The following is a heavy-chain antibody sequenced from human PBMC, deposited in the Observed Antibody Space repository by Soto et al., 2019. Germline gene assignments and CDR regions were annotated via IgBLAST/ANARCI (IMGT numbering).Heavy chain of an antibody. D-gene: IGHD4-17*01. CDR1: GGSISSSGYY. Sequence: LSLTCTVSGGSISSSGYYWGWIRQPPGKGLEWIGSIYYSGSTYYNPSLKSRVTISVDTSKNQFSLKLSSVTAADTAVYYCARQAYGGPFDYWGQGTLVTVSS. CDR3: ARQAYGGPFDY. J-gene: IGHJ4*02. V-gene: IGHV4-39*01. CDR2: IYYSGST.